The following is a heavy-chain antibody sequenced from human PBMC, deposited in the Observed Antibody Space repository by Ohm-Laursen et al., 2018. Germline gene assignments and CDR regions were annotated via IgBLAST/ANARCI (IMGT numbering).Heavy chain of an antibody. D-gene: IGHD4-23*01. V-gene: IGHV4-34*01. CDR3: ARHSGYGGYIYHFDY. CDR2: INHSGST. CDR1: GGSFSGYY. J-gene: IGHJ4*02. Sequence: SQTLSLTCAVYGGSFSGYYWSWIRQPPGKGLEWIGEINHSGSTNYNPSLKSRVTISVDTSKNQFSLKLNSVTAADTAVYYCARHSGYGGYIYHFDYWGQGTLVTVSS.